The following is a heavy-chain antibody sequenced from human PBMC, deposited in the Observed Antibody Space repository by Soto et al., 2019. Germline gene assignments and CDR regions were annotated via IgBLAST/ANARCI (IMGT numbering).Heavy chain of an antibody. D-gene: IGHD6-13*01. CDR2: ISSSGASI. CDR3: VRGGWSSSGGIAAS. Sequence: LSLTCAVYGGSFSGYYWSWIRQPPGKGLEWVSYISSSGASIYYADSVKGRFTISRDNAENSLSLQMNSLRAEDTAVYYCVRGGWSSSGGIAASWGQGTLVTVSS. CDR1: GGSFSGYY. J-gene: IGHJ5*02. V-gene: IGHV3-11*01.